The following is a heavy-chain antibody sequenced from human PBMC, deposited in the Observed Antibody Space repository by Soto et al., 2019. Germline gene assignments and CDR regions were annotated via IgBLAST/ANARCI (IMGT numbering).Heavy chain of an antibody. V-gene: IGHV4-59*01. CDR2: IYYSGIT. J-gene: IGHJ4*02. CDR1: GGSISSYY. CDR3: ARVSPRGWLHIGFDY. Sequence: SETLSLTGTVSGGSISSYYCSWIRQPPGKGLEWIGYIYYSGITNYNPSLKSRVTISVDTSKNQFSLKLSSVTAADTAVYYCARVSPRGWLHIGFDYCGQGTLVTLCS. D-gene: IGHD6-19*01.